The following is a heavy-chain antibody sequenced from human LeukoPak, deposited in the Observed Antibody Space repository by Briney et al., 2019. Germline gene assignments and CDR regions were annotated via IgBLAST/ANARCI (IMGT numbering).Heavy chain of an antibody. CDR3: ARAWEQQLVQGAFDI. D-gene: IGHD6-13*01. V-gene: IGHV4-59*01. CDR1: GGSTSSYY. Sequence: SETLSLTCTVSGGSTSSYYWSWIRQPPGKGLEWIGYIYYSGSANYNPSLKSRVTISVDTSKNQFSLKLSSVTAADTAVYYCARAWEQQLVQGAFDIWGQGTLVTVSS. CDR2: IYYSGSA. J-gene: IGHJ3*02.